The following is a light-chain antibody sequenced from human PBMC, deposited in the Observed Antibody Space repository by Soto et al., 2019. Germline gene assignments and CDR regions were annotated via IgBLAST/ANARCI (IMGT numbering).Light chain of an antibody. V-gene: IGKV3-15*01. CDR3: QQYNNWPLT. CDR2: GAS. J-gene: IGKJ4*01. Sequence: EIVITQSPATLSVSPGERATLSCRASHRVSSYLAWYQQRPGQAPRLLIYGASTRATGIPARFSGSASGTEFTLTISSLQSEDFAIYYCQQYNNWPLTFGGGTKVDIK. CDR1: HRVSSY.